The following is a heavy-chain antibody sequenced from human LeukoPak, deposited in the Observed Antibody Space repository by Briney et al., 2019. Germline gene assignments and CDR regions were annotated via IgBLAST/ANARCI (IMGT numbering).Heavy chain of an antibody. CDR2: IYSGGST. D-gene: IGHD5-18*01. CDR3: ARGTGYSYTRSGDY. V-gene: IGHV3-66*01. J-gene: IGHJ4*02. CDR1: GFTVSSNY. Sequence: GGSLRLSCAASGFTVSSNYMSWVRQAPGEGLEWVSVIYSGGSTYYADSVKGRFTISRDNSKNTLYLQMNSLRAEDTAVYYCARGTGYSYTRSGDYWGQGTLVTVSS.